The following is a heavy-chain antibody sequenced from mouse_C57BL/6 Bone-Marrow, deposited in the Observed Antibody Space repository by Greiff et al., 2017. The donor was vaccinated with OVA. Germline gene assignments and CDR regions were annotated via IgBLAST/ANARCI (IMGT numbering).Heavy chain of an antibody. CDR2: ISYDGSN. CDR3: ARGGAYDGVDY. V-gene: IGHV3-6*01. D-gene: IGHD2-3*01. J-gene: IGHJ2*01. CDR1: GYSITSGYY. Sequence: EVKLMESGPGLVKPSQSLSLTCSVTGYSITSGYYWNWIRQFPGNKLEWMGYISYDGSNNYNPSLKNRISITRDTSKNQFFLKLNSVTTEDTATYYCARGGAYDGVDYWGQGTTLTVSS.